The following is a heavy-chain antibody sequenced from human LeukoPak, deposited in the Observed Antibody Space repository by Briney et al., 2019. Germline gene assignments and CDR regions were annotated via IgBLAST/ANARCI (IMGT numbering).Heavy chain of an antibody. V-gene: IGHV4-59*01. CDR1: GGSISTYY. Sequence: TSETLSLTCTVSGGSISTYYWSWIRQPPGKGLEWIGYIYYSGSTNYSPSLQSRVTMSVVTSKNQFSLRMNSVTAADTAVYYCARSGTKTNGFDHWGQGTLVTVSS. CDR2: IYYSGST. J-gene: IGHJ4*02. D-gene: IGHD2-8*01. CDR3: ARSGTKTNGFDH.